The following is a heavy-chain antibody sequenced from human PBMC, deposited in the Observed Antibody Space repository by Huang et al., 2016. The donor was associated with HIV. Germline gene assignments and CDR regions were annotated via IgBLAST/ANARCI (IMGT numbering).Heavy chain of an antibody. Sequence: QVLLVQSGTEVERPGASVKVSCKASGYTFTNHYIHWIRQAPGQGLEWMGIINPTGGSTNYEQKFQGRVIMTRDTSTSTVHMELSSLRSEDTAVYYCARVSASSGGYFYDHWGQGTLVTVSS. V-gene: IGHV1-46*01. D-gene: IGHD2-8*02. J-gene: IGHJ4*02. CDR1: GYTFTNHY. CDR3: ARVSASSGGYFYDH. CDR2: INPTGGST.